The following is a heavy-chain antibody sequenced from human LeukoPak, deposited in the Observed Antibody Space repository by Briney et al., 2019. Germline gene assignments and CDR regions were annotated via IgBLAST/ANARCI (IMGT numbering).Heavy chain of an antibody. CDR2: INSDGSWT. CDR3: ARGNEVAAGAFDY. J-gene: IGHJ4*02. V-gene: IGHV3-74*01. D-gene: IGHD6-25*01. Sequence: PGGSLRLSCAASGNYWMHWVRQAPGKGLVWVSHINSDGSWTSYADSVKGRFTISRDNSKNTLYLQMNSLRAEDTAVYYCARGNEVAAGAFDYWGQGTLVTVSS. CDR1: GNYW.